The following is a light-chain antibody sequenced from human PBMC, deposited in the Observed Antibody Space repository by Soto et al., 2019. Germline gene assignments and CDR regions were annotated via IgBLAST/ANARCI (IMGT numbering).Light chain of an antibody. CDR2: DDN. Sequence: QSVLTQPPSVSAAPGQKVTISCSGSSSNIGGNSVSWYQQLPGTAPKLLIYDDNKRPSGIPDRFSGSKSGTSATLGITGFQTGHEADYYCGSWDSSLSAYVFGSGTKLTV. J-gene: IGLJ1*01. CDR1: SSNIGGNS. V-gene: IGLV1-51*01. CDR3: GSWDSSLSAYV.